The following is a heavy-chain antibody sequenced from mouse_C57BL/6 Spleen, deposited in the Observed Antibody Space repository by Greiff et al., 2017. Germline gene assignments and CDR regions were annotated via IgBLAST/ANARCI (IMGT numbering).Heavy chain of an antibody. Sequence: VHVKQSVAELVRPGASVKLSCTASGFNIKNTYMHWVKQRPEQGLEWIGRIDPANGNTKYAPKFQGKATITADTSSNTAYLQLSSLTSEDTAIYYCARSLYDGYYPLFDYWGQGTTLTVSS. CDR3: ARSLYDGYYPLFDY. V-gene: IGHV14-3*01. D-gene: IGHD2-3*01. CDR1: GFNIKNTY. J-gene: IGHJ2*01. CDR2: IDPANGNT.